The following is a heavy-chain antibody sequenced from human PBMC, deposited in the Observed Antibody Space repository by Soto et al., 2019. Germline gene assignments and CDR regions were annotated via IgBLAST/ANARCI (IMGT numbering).Heavy chain of an antibody. J-gene: IGHJ3*02. V-gene: IGHV3-48*02. Sequence: PGGSLRLSCAASGFTFSSYAMSWVRQAPGKGLEWVSYISRSGTTIYYADSVRGRFTISRDNAQNSVYLEMSSLRDEDTAVYFCARGSSSSLKHAFEIWGQGTMVTVS. CDR2: ISRSGTTI. CDR1: GFTFSSYA. CDR3: ARGSSSSLKHAFEI. D-gene: IGHD6-6*01.